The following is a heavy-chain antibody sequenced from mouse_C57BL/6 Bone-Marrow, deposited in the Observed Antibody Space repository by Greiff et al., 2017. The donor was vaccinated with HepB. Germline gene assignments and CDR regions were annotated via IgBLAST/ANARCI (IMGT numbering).Heavy chain of an antibody. Sequence: QVQLKQSGAELVRPGTSVKMSCKASGYTFTNYWIGWAKQRPGHGLEWIGDIYPGGGYTTYNEKFKGKATLTADKSSSTAYMQFSSLTSEDSAIYYCAYGHWYFDVWGTGTTVTVSS. J-gene: IGHJ1*03. V-gene: IGHV1-63*01. D-gene: IGHD1-1*01. CDR1: GYTFTNYW. CDR3: AYGHWYFDV. CDR2: IYPGGGYT.